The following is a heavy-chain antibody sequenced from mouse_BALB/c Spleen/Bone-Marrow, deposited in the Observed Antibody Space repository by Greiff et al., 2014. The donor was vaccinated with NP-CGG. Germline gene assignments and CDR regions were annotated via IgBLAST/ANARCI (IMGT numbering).Heavy chain of an antibody. Sequence: LVESGAELVRPGTSVKVSCKASGYAFTNYLIEWVKQRPGQGLEWIGVINPGSGGTNYNEKFKGKATLTADKSSSTAYMQLSSLTSDDSAVYFCARRDGNYAWFAYWGQGILVTVSA. CDR3: ARRDGNYAWFAY. V-gene: IGHV1-54*03. CDR1: GYAFTNYL. D-gene: IGHD2-1*01. CDR2: INPGSGGT. J-gene: IGHJ3*01.